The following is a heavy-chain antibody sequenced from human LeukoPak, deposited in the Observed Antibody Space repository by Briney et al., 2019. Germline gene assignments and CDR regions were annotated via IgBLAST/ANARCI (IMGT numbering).Heavy chain of an antibody. J-gene: IGHJ1*01. CDR2: IYVDGRTT. V-gene: IGHV3-74*01. D-gene: IGHD1-26*01. CDR3: ARDSFVGETTHHFQH. Sequence: GGSLRLSCVASGFTVSNYWMHWVRQPPGKGLVWVSRIYVDGRTTNYADSVKGRITISRDNSKNTLYLQMNSLRGEETAVYYCARDSFVGETTHHFQHWGQGTLVTVSS. CDR1: GFTVSNYW.